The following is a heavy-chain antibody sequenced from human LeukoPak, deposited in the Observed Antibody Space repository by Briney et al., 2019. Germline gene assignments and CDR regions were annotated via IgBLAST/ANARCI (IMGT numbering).Heavy chain of an antibody. V-gene: IGHV3-53*01. Sequence: GGSLRLSCAVSEFSVSSNYMTWVRQAPGKGLEWVSVIYSGGATYYADSVRGRFTISRDNSKNMVSLQMTSLGAEDTAVYYCARGRFSGPDDYWGQGTLVTVSS. CDR3: ARGRFSGPDDY. D-gene: IGHD6-19*01. CDR2: IYSGGAT. CDR1: EFSVSSNY. J-gene: IGHJ4*02.